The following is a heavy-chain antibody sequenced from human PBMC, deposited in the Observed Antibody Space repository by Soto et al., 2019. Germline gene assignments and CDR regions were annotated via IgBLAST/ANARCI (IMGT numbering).Heavy chain of an antibody. D-gene: IGHD6-19*01. V-gene: IGHV3-74*01. Sequence: EVQLAESGGGLVLTGGSLRHSCAASGFSFVSYWMHWVRQVPGEGLAWVSRINGNADNSDYADSVKGRFTISRDNAMNRLYLQMDSLRADDTGVYYCVRDFRGAVAGSEFDHWGQGLLVTVSS. CDR2: INGNADNS. CDR3: VRDFRGAVAGSEFDH. CDR1: GFSFVSYW. J-gene: IGHJ4*02.